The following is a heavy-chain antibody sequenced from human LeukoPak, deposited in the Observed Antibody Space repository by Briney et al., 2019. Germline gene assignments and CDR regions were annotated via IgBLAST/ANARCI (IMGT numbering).Heavy chain of an antibody. J-gene: IGHJ4*02. CDR1: GFTVDSNY. Sequence: GSLRLSCAASGFTVDSNYMSWVRQAPGKGLEWVSVIYSGGTTYYADSVKGRFTFSRDNSKNTLYLQMNSLRAGDTAVYYCAKAVGYTNGPEWRQGTLVTVSS. CDR2: IYSGGTT. D-gene: IGHD5-18*01. CDR3: AKAVGYTNGPE. V-gene: IGHV3-53*01.